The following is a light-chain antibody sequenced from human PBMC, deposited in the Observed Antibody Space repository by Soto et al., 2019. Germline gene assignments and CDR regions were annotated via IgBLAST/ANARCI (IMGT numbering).Light chain of an antibody. CDR1: SSDVGGYNY. CDR2: EVS. V-gene: IGLV2-8*01. J-gene: IGLJ2*01. Sequence: QSALTQPPSASGSPGQSVTISCTGTSSDVGGYNYVSWYQQHPGQAPKLMIYEVSKRPSGVPDRFSGSKSGNTASLTVSGLQAEDEADYYCSSYAGSMVFGGGTKLTVL. CDR3: SSYAGSMV.